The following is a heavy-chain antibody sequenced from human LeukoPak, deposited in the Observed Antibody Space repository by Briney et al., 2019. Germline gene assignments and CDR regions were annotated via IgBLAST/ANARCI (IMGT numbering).Heavy chain of an antibody. CDR2: ISDSGGNT. CDR3: ARHRSSWLIDY. J-gene: IGHJ4*02. CDR1: GFPFATYA. V-gene: IGHV3-23*01. D-gene: IGHD6-6*01. Sequence: PGGSMRLSCAASGFPFATYAMNWVRQAPWERLQWVSGISDSGGNTYYADSVRGRFTISRDNSKNTLYLQMNSLRAEDTAVYYCARHRSSWLIDYWGQGTLVTVSS.